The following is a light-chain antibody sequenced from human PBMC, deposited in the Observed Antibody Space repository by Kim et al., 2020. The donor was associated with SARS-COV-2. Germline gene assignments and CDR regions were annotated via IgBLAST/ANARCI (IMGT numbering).Light chain of an antibody. Sequence: PGQRVTIYCTGSTSNIGAGHDVHWYQHLPGTAPKVLIYGSSNRPSGVPDRFSGSKSGTSASLAITGLQAEDEGDYYCQSYDSGRWVFGGGTKLTVL. CDR3: QSYDSGRWV. CDR1: TSNIGAGHD. CDR2: GSS. J-gene: IGLJ3*02. V-gene: IGLV1-40*01.